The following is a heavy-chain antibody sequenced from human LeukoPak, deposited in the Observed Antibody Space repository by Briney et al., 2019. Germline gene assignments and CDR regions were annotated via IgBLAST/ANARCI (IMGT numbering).Heavy chain of an antibody. CDR3: ASEVVRGVIISGYYYYYMDV. J-gene: IGHJ6*03. CDR1: GGTFSSYA. D-gene: IGHD3-10*01. Sequence: VASVKVSCKASGGTFSSYAISWVRQAPGQGLEWMGGIIPIFGTANYAQKFQGRVTITADKSTSTAYMELSSLRSEDTAVYYCASEVVRGVIISGYYYYYMDVWGKGTTVTVSS. V-gene: IGHV1-69*06. CDR2: IIPIFGTA.